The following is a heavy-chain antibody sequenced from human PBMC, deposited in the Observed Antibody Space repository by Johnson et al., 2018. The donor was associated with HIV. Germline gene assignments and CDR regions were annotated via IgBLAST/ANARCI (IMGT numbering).Heavy chain of an antibody. CDR3: ARGGQLVAFDI. J-gene: IGHJ3*02. CDR2: MSFDGSNK. CDR1: GFTFSSYG. D-gene: IGHD6-6*01. Sequence: VESGGGVVQPGGSLRLSCAASGFTFSSYGMHWVRQAPGKGLEWVAAMSFDGSNKYYADSVKGRFTISRDNSKNTLYLQMNSLRAEDTAVYYCARGGQLVAFDIWGQGTMVTVSS. V-gene: IGHV3-30*19.